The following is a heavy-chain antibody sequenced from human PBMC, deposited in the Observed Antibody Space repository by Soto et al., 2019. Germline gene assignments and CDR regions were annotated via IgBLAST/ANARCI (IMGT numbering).Heavy chain of an antibody. CDR1: GFTFSSYG. Sequence: GGSLRLSCAASGFTFSSYGMHWVRQAPGKGLEWVAVISYDGSNKYYADSVKGRFTISRDNSKNTLYLQMNSLRAEDTAVYYCAKDWSGWYYWGQGTLVTVSS. V-gene: IGHV3-30*18. CDR2: ISYDGSNK. J-gene: IGHJ4*02. D-gene: IGHD6-19*01. CDR3: AKDWSGWYY.